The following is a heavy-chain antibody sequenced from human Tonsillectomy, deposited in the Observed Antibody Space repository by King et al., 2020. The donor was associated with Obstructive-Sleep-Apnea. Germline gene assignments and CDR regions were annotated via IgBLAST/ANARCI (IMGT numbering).Heavy chain of an antibody. CDR3: ARDSPPSKFYYGMDV. CDR2: ISYSGST. J-gene: IGHJ6*02. Sequence: QLQESGPGLVKTSQTLSLTCTVSGGSISSGDYYWSWIRQHPGKGLEWIGYISYSGSTHYKPSLKSRVAISVDTPKNQFSLKLSSVTAADTAVYYCARDSPPSKFYYGMDVWGQGTTVTVSS. CDR1: GGSISSGDYY. V-gene: IGHV4-31*03.